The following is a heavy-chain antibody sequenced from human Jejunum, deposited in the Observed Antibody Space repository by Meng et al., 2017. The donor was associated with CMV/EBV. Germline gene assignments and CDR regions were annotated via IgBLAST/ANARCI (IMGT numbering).Heavy chain of an antibody. CDR1: DSA. CDR2: IRSKSKNYAT. J-gene: IGHJ4*02. V-gene: IGHV3-73*01. CDR3: TRHGSDSAYDPSYYFDY. D-gene: IGHD5-12*01. Sequence: DSALHWVRKGSGKGLEWLGRIRSKSKNYATAYDASMRGRFTISRDDSKNTAYLQMDRLKTEDTAVYYCTRHGSDSAYDPSYYFDYWGQGALVTVSS.